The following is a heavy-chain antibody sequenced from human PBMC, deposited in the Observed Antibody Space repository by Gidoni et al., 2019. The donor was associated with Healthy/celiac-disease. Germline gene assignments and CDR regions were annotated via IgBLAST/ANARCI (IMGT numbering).Heavy chain of an antibody. J-gene: IGHJ3*02. V-gene: IGHV3-33*01. CDR1: GFAFRSYG. Sequence: QVQLVVSVVGVFPPVRSLRLSFAAAGFAFRSYGMHWVRQAPGKGLEWVAVIWYDGSNKYYADSVKGRFTISRDNSKNTLYLQMNSLRAEDTAVYYCASSRGDSDAFDIWGQGTMVTVSS. CDR3: ASSRGDSDAFDI. D-gene: IGHD2-21*02. CDR2: IWYDGSNK.